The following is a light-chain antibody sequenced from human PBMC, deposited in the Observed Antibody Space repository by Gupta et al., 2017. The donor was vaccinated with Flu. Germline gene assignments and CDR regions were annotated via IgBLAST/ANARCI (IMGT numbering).Light chain of an antibody. CDR2: SPD. V-gene: IGLV7-43*01. J-gene: IGLJ3*02. CDR3: LHYYGGALV. CDR1: SGAVTTLYY. Sequence: QTVVTQAPSLTAAPGGTVTLTCTSDSGAVTTLYYTNWFQQKPGQAPRPLIYSPDHKPPWTPARFSGSLLGDKAALTLSNVQPEDEADYYCLHYYGGALVFGGGTRLTVL.